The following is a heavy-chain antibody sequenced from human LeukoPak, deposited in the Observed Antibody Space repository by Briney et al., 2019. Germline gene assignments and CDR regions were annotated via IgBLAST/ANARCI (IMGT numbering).Heavy chain of an antibody. J-gene: IGHJ4*02. D-gene: IGHD6-19*01. CDR3: ANVRGYSSGWLDY. V-gene: IGHV3-23*01. Sequence: GGSLRLSCAASGFTFSSYAMSWVRQAPGKGLEWVSAISGSGGSTYYADSVKGRFTISRDNSKNTLYLQMNSLRAEDTAVYYCANVRGYSSGWLDYWGQGTLVTVSS. CDR1: GFTFSSYA. CDR2: ISGSGGST.